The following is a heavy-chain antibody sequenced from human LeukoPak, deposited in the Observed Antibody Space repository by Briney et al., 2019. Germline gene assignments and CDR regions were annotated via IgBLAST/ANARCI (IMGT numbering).Heavy chain of an antibody. CDR2: IREDGSRK. D-gene: IGHD4/OR15-4a*01. CDR3: ARVHGAYPFDY. CDR1: GFTFRYTW. V-gene: IGHV3-7*01. Sequence: GGSLRLSCAASGFTFRYTWMTWVRQAPEKGLEWVARIREDGSRKSAVDSVRGRFSISRDNAKNSVYLQMDSLRAEDTAVYYCARVHGAYPFDYWGQGTLVTVPS. J-gene: IGHJ4*02.